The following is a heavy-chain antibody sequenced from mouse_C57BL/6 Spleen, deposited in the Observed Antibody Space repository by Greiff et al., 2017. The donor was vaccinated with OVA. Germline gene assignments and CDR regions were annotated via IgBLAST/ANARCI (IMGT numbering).Heavy chain of an antibody. D-gene: IGHD1-1*01. CDR3: ARDGSSYYYAMDY. V-gene: IGHV1-39*01. CDR1: GYSFPDYN. J-gene: IGHJ4*01. Sequence: EVQLLQSGPELVKPGASVKLSCKASGYSFPDYNMNWVQQSNGKSLEWIGVINPNYGTTSYNQKVKGKATLSVDQSTRTAYMQLNSLTAEDSAVYYCARDGSSYYYAMDYWGQGTSVTVSS. CDR2: INPNYGTT.